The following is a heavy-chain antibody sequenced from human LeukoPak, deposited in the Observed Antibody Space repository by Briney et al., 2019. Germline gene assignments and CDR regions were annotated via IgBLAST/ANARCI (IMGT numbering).Heavy chain of an antibody. Sequence: GESLKISCQVSGYIFTHYWIGWVRQMPGNGLESMGIIYPADSDTTYSPSFQGQVTISADKSINTVYLQWSNLKASDTAMYYCARQSRDGSKTRGYYFYFWGQGTLVTVSS. V-gene: IGHV5-51*01. CDR2: IYPADSDT. CDR3: ARQSRDGSKTRGYYFYF. J-gene: IGHJ4*02. D-gene: IGHD3-10*01. CDR1: GYIFTHYW.